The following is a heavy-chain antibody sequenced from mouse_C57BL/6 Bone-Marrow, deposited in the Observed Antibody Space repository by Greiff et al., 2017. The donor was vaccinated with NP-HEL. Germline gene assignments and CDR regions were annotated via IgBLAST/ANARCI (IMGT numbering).Heavy chain of an antibody. V-gene: IGHV5-4*01. CDR3: ARDDSNYPFDY. CDR2: ISDGGSYT. CDR1: GFTFSSYA. Sequence: DVKLQESGGGLVKPGGSLKLSCAASGFTFSSYAMSWVRQTPEKRLEWVATISDGGSYTYYPDNVKGRFTISRDNAKNNLYLQMSHLKSEDTAMYYCARDDSNYPFDYWGQGTTLTVSS. J-gene: IGHJ2*01. D-gene: IGHD2-5*01.